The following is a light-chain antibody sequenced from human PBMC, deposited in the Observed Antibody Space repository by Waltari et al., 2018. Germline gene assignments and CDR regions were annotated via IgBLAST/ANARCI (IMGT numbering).Light chain of an antibody. CDR1: QSVSSN. CDR3: QQYNNWPQPL. CDR2: GAS. J-gene: IGKJ4*01. Sequence: EMKMTQSPVTLSVSPGERATLSCRASQSVSSNLAGYQQKPGPAPRLLIYGASTRATGIPARFSGSGSGTEFTLTISSLQSEDFAIYYCQQYNNWPQPLFGGGTKVEIK. V-gene: IGKV3-15*01.